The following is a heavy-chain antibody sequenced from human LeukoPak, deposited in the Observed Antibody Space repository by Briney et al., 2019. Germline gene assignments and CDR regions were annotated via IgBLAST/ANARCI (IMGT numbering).Heavy chain of an antibody. D-gene: IGHD3-3*01. CDR2: IYYSGST. J-gene: IGHJ4*02. Sequence: SETLSLTCTVSGGSISSSTYYWGWIRQPPGKGLEWIGSIYYSGSTYYNPSLKSRVTISVDTSKNQFSLKLSSVTAADTAVYYCARGSGYFFGVVIRPKKFDYWGQGTLVTVSS. V-gene: IGHV4-39*01. CDR3: ARGSGYFFGVVIRPKKFDY. CDR1: GGSISSSTYY.